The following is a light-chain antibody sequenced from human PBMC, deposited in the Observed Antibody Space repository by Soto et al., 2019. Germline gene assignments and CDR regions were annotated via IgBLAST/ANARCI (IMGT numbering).Light chain of an antibody. CDR2: EDD. V-gene: IGLV2-14*01. CDR3: CSYTNAHTWV. CDR1: SSDINSYKF. Sequence: QSALTQPASVSASPGQSITISCTGSSSDINSYKFVSWYQVLPGKAPKLLIYEDDYRPPEISSRFSASKSGNTASLTISGVQLEDDSHYFCCSYTNAHTWVFGGGTKLTVL. J-gene: IGLJ3*02.